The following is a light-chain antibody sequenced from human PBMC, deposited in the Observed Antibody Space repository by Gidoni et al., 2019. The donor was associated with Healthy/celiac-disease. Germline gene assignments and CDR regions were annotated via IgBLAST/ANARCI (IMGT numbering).Light chain of an antibody. Sequence: DTQMTQSPSSLSASVGDRVTITCRASQSISSYLNWYQQKPGKAPKLLIYAASSLQSGVPSRFSGSGSGTDFTLTISSLQPEDFATYYCQQSYSTPGATFGPGTKVDIK. CDR1: QSISSY. CDR3: QQSYSTPGAT. V-gene: IGKV1-39*01. J-gene: IGKJ3*01. CDR2: AAS.